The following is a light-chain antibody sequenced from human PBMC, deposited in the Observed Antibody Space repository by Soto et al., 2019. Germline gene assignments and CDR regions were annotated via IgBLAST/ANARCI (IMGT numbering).Light chain of an antibody. CDR3: QQYNNWPPLT. J-gene: IGKJ4*01. CDR1: QSVSIN. V-gene: IGKV3-15*01. Sequence: EIVMTQSPATLSVSPGESATLSCRASQSVSINLAWYQQKPGQAPWLLIYGASTRATGIPARFSGSGSGTEFTLTISSLQSEDFAVYYCQQYNNWPPLTFGGGTKVEIK. CDR2: GAS.